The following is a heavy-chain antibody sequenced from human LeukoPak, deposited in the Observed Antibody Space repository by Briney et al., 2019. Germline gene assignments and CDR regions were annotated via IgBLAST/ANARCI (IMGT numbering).Heavy chain of an antibody. Sequence: SETLSLTCAVYGGSFSGYYWSWIRQPPGKGLEWIGEINHSGSTNYNPSLKSRVTISVDTSKNQFSLKLSSVTAADTAVYYCARGAYDFWSGWSAFDIWGQGTMVTVSS. CDR3: ARGAYDFWSGWSAFDI. CDR2: INHSGST. V-gene: IGHV4-34*01. CDR1: GGSFSGYY. J-gene: IGHJ3*02. D-gene: IGHD3-3*01.